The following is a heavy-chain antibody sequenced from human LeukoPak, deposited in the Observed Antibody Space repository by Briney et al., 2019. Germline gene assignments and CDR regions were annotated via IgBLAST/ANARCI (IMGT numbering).Heavy chain of an antibody. V-gene: IGHV1-69*01. CDR2: IIPIFGTA. D-gene: IGHD6-13*01. CDR1: GGTFSSYA. J-gene: IGHJ5*02. Sequence: SVKVSCKASGGTFSSYAISWVRQAPGQGLEWMGGIIPIFGTADYAQKFQGRVTITADESTSTAYMELSSLRSEDTAVYYCARDSSSWTPSLGFDPWGQGTLVTVSS. CDR3: ARDSSSWTPSLGFDP.